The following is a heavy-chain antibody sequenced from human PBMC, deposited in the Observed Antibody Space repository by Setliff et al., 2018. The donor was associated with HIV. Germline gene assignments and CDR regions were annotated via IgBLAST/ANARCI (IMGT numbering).Heavy chain of an antibody. J-gene: IGHJ4*02. CDR3: ATRPRIAARPFDY. D-gene: IGHD6-6*01. Sequence: PSETLSLTCSVSGTSVSDYSLTWIRQSAGKDLQWIGRLYTDGRTKYNPSLKSRLTMTIDTSTNQFSLKLTSVTAADTAVYYCATRPRIAARPFDYWGQGMLVTVSS. V-gene: IGHV4-4*07. CDR2: LYTDGRT. CDR1: GTSVSDYS.